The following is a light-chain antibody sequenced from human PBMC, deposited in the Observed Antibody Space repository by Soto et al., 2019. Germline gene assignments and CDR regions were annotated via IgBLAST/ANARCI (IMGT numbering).Light chain of an antibody. CDR1: SSDVGSYNL. V-gene: IGLV2-23*02. CDR2: EVS. Sequence: QSALTQPASVSGSPGQSITISCTGTSSDVGSYNLVSWYQQHPGKAPKLMIYEVSKRPSGVSNRFSGSKSGNTASLTISWLQAEDEADYYCCSYAGSSTLVFVTGTKVTVL. CDR3: CSYAGSSTLV. J-gene: IGLJ1*01.